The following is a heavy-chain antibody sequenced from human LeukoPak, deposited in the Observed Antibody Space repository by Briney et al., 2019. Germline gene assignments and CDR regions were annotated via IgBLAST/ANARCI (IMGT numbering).Heavy chain of an antibody. J-gene: IGHJ4*02. Sequence: SETLSLTCTVSGGSISNSYWSWIRQPPGKGLEWIGSAYHSGSTYYNPSPKSRVTISVDTSKNQFSLKLTSVTAADTAVYYCARNLVGAPRYFDFWGQGTLVTVSS. V-gene: IGHV4-59*08. CDR3: ARNLVGAPRYFDF. CDR2: AYHSGST. D-gene: IGHD1-26*01. CDR1: GGSISNSY.